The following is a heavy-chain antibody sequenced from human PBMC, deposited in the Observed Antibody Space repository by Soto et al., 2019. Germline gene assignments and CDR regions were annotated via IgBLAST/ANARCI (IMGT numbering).Heavy chain of an antibody. CDR2: IYHSGST. V-gene: IGHV4-4*02. CDR3: AREVSWDSSGPMDV. J-gene: IGHJ6*02. Sequence: PSETLSLTCAVSGGSISSSNWWSWVRQPPGKGLEWIGEIYHSGSTNYNPSLKSRITISVDKSKNQFSLKLSSVTAADTAVYYCAREVSWDSSGPMDVWGQGTTVTVSS. CDR1: GGSISSSNW. D-gene: IGHD3-22*01.